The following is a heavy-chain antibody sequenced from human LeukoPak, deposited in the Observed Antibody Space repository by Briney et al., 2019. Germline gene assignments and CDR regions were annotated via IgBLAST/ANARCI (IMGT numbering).Heavy chain of an antibody. J-gene: IGHJ4*02. D-gene: IGHD6-19*01. CDR2: ISAYNGNT. V-gene: IGHV1-18*01. CDR1: GYTFTSYG. Sequence: ASVRVSCKASGYTFTSYGISWVRQAPGQGLEWMGWISAYNGNTNYAQKLQGRVTMTTDTSTSTAYMELSSLRSEDTAVYYCARRVAGNPFDYWGQGTLVTVSS. CDR3: ARRVAGNPFDY.